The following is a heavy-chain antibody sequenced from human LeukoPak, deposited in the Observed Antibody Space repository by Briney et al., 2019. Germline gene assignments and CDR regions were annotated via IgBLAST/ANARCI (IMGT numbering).Heavy chain of an antibody. CDR2: ISYDGSNK. CDR3: AKDPRGGQWLEGLDY. CDR1: GFTFSSYG. J-gene: IGHJ4*02. D-gene: IGHD6-19*01. V-gene: IGHV3-30*18. Sequence: GRSLRLSCAASGFTFSSYGMHWVRQAPGKGLEWVAVISYDGSNKYYADSVKGRFTISRDNSKNMLYLQMNSLRAEDTAMYYCAKDPRGGQWLEGLDYWGQGTLVTVSS.